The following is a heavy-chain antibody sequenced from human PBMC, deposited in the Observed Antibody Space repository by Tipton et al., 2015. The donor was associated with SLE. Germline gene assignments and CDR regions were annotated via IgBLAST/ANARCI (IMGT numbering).Heavy chain of an antibody. CDR3: ARHASRRSGSYNEIDY. D-gene: IGHD3-10*01. CDR2: IFSRGST. Sequence: TLSLTCTVSSASISSGSSYWSWIRQPAGKGLEWIGRIFSRGSTNSNLSLKSRVTISLDASKNQFSRKLSSVTAADTAVYYCARHASRRSGSYNEIDYWGQGTLVTVSS. CDR1: SASISSGSSY. J-gene: IGHJ4*02. V-gene: IGHV4-61*02.